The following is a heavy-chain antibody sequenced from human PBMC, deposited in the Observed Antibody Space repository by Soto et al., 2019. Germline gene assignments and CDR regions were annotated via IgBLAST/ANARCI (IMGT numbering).Heavy chain of an antibody. CDR3: ARSLPLYDATGYYRAPSDH. J-gene: IGHJ4*02. V-gene: IGHV3-23*01. Sequence: EVQLLESGGGLVQPGGSLGLSCAGSGFTFSSYAMNWVRQAPGKGLEWISGISGAAGSTYTADSVKGRFTISRDNSKNTLYLQMNSLRAEDTAVYYCARSLPLYDATGYYRAPSDHWGQGTLVTVSS. CDR1: GFTFSSYA. CDR2: ISGAAGST. D-gene: IGHD3-9*01.